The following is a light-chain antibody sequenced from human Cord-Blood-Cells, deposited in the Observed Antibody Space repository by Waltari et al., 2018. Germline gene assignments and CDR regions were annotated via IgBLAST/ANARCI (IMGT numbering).Light chain of an antibody. CDR1: QSVSSN. J-gene: IGKJ2*03. CDR2: GAS. Sequence: EIVMTQSPATLSVSPGERATLSCRAIQSVSSNLAGYQQKPGQAPRLLIYGASTRATGIPARFSGSGSGTEFTLTISSLQSEDFAVYYCQQYNNWPYSFGQGTKLEIK. V-gene: IGKV3-15*01. CDR3: QQYNNWPYS.